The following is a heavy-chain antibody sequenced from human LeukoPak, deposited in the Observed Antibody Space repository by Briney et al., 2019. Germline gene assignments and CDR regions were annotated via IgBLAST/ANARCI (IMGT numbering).Heavy chain of an antibody. CDR2: MNPNSGNT. CDR1: GYTFTSYD. D-gene: IGHD3-10*01. Sequence: ASVKVSCKASGYTFTSYDINWVRQATGQGLEWMGWMNPNSGNTGYAQKFQGRVTMTRNTSISTAYTELSSLRSEDTAVYYCARVRTMVRGVIIPKTRYNWFDPWGQGTLVTVSS. V-gene: IGHV1-8*01. J-gene: IGHJ5*02. CDR3: ARVRTMVRGVIIPKTRYNWFDP.